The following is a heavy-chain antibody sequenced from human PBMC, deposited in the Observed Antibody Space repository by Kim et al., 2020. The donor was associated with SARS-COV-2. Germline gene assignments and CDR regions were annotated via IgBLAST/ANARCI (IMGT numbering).Heavy chain of an antibody. J-gene: IGHJ6*02. CDR3: AREQRITMGRGVIYYYYGMDV. Sequence: RFTISRDNSKNTLYLQMTSLRAEDTAVYYCAREQRITMGRGVIYYYYGMDVWGQGTTVTVSS. D-gene: IGHD3-10*01. V-gene: IGHV3-66*01.